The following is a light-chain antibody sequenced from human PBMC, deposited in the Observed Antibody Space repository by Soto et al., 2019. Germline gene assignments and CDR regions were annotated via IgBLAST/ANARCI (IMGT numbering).Light chain of an antibody. CDR2: AAS. CDR3: QPYNSWRT. CDR1: EDISTW. J-gene: IGKJ1*01. V-gene: IGKV1-12*01. Sequence: DIQMTQYPSSVTAAVGDGGTITVLSSEDISTWFAWYQQQPWNAPQLLIYAASSLPSGLPSRFSGSGSGTDFTLTISRLQPDDFATYYCQPYNSWRTFGQGTKVDIK.